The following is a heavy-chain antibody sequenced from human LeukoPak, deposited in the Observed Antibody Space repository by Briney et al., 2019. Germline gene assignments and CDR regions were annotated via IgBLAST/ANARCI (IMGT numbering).Heavy chain of an antibody. CDR3: ARARLVAGWLQFFGDFDY. D-gene: IGHD5-24*01. CDR1: GGTFSSYA. CDR2: IIPIFGTA. V-gene: IGHV1-69*06. Sequence: GASVKVSCKASGGTFSSYAISWVRQAPGQGLEWMGGIIPIFGTANYAQKFQGRVTITADKSTSTAYMELSSLRSEDTAVYYCARARLVAGWLQFFGDFDYWGQGTLVTVSS. J-gene: IGHJ4*02.